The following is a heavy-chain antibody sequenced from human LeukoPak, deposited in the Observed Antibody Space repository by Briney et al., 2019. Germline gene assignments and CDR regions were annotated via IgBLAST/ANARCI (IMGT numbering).Heavy chain of an antibody. CDR1: GFTFSSYA. Sequence: GGSLRLSCAASGFTFSSYAMSWVRQAPGKGLEWVSAISGSGGSTYYADSVKGRFTVSRDNSKNTLNLQMNSLRAEDTAVYYCANGEWLFAFDIWGQGTMVTVSS. CDR3: ANGEWLFAFDI. V-gene: IGHV3-23*01. D-gene: IGHD3-3*01. J-gene: IGHJ3*02. CDR2: ISGSGGST.